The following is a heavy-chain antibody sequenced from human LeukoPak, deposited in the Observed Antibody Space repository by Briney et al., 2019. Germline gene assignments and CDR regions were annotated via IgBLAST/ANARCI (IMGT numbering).Heavy chain of an antibody. D-gene: IGHD2-15*01. CDR1: AFTFSNYA. CDR2: ISSSGGST. V-gene: IGHV3-23*01. CDR3: AKDRGFCSGGSCYSGY. J-gene: IGHJ4*02. Sequence: PGGSLRLSCAASAFTFSNYAMTWVRQAPGKGLEWVSAISSSGGSTYYADSVKGRFTISRDNSKNTLYLQMNSLRAEDTAVYYCAKDRGFCSGGSCYSGYWGQGTLVTVSS.